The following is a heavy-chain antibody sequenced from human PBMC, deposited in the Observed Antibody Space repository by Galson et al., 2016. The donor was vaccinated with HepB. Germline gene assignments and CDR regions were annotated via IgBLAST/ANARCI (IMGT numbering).Heavy chain of an antibody. D-gene: IGHD1-26*01. Sequence: SLRLSCAASGFIFSNYWMNWVRQAPGKGLEWVSVIYSGGTTYYAGSVKGRFTISRDNSKNTLYLQMNSLRAEDTAVYYCAGLSGSYYFGMDVWGQGTTVTVSS. CDR3: AGLSGSYYFGMDV. CDR1: GFIFSNYW. J-gene: IGHJ6*02. V-gene: IGHV3-53*01. CDR2: IYSGGTT.